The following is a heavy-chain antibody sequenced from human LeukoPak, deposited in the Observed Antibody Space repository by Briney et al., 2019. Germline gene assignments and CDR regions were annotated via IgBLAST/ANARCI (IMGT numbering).Heavy chain of an antibody. CDR2: ISAYNGNT. D-gene: IGHD1-26*01. J-gene: IGHJ3*02. CDR1: GYTFTSYG. CDR3: ARDYHSWELLGDDAFDI. V-gene: IGHV1-18*01. Sequence: ASVKVSCKASGYTFTSYGISWLRQAPGQGLEWMGWISAYNGNTNYAQKLQGRVTMTTDTSTSTAYMELRSLRSDDTDVYYCARDYHSWELLGDDAFDIWGQGTMVTVSS.